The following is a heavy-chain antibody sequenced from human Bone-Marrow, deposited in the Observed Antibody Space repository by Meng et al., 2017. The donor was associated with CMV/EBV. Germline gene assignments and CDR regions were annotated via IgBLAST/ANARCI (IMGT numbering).Heavy chain of an antibody. V-gene: IGHV3-21*01. CDR1: GLTFSSYS. Sequence: GESLKISCAASGLTFSSYSMNWVRQAPGKGLEWVSSISSSSSYIYYADSVKGRFTISRDNAKNSLYLQMNSLRAEDTAVYYCARGVYQAAAGSSGYDYWGQGTLVTVSS. J-gene: IGHJ4*02. CDR3: ARGVYQAAAGSSGYDY. D-gene: IGHD6-13*01. CDR2: ISSSSSYI.